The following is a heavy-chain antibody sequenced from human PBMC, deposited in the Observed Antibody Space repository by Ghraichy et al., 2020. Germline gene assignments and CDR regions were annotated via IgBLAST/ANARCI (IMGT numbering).Heavy chain of an antibody. V-gene: IGHV3-7*01. CDR2: INGDGSED. CDR3: TRGVRESNY. D-gene: IGHD1-26*01. CDR1: GFIFKNYW. Sequence: GGSLRLYCAASGFIFKNYWMSWVRQAPGKGLEWVANINGDGSEDYYVDSVKGRFTISRDNAKNSLYLQMNSLRVEDTAVYYCTRGVRESNYWGPGSLVTVSS. J-gene: IGHJ4*02.